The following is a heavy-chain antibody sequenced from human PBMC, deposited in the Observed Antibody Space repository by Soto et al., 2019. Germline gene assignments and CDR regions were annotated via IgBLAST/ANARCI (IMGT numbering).Heavy chain of an antibody. Sequence: XXTLSLACTVSGGSISSSSYYWGFIRQPPGKGLEWIGSIYYSGSTYYNPSLKSRVTISVDTSKNQFSLKLSSVTDADTAVYYCARHVQPGSRNWFDPWGQGTLDTVS. J-gene: IGHJ5*02. CDR3: ARHVQPGSRNWFDP. D-gene: IGHD3-10*01. CDR2: IYYSGST. V-gene: IGHV4-39*01. CDR1: GGSISSSSYY.